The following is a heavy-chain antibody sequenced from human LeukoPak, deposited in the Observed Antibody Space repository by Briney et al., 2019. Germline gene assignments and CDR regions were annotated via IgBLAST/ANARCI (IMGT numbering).Heavy chain of an antibody. J-gene: IGHJ4*02. Sequence: SETLSLTXAVYGGSFSGYYWSWIRQTPGKGLEWIGEINHSGSTNYNPSLKSRVTISVDTSKNQFSLKLSSVTAADTAVYYCAARGIAAAPGNYWGQGTLVTVSS. CDR3: AARGIAAAPGNY. CDR2: INHSGST. V-gene: IGHV4-34*01. CDR1: GGSFSGYY. D-gene: IGHD6-13*01.